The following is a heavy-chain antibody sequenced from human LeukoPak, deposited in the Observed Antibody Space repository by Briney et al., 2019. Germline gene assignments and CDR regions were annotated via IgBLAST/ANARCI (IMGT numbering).Heavy chain of an antibody. D-gene: IGHD3-10*01. CDR1: GFIFSDYY. J-gene: IGHJ4*02. V-gene: IGHV3-11*06. Sequence: GGSLRLSCAASGFIFSDYYMTWIRQAPGKGLEWVSYISSGSSYTNYADSVKGRFTVSRDNAKNSLYLQMNSLRAEDTAVYYCARDHYGYYGSGSYRRFDYWGQGTLVTVSS. CDR2: ISSGSSYT. CDR3: ARDHYGYYGSGSYRRFDY.